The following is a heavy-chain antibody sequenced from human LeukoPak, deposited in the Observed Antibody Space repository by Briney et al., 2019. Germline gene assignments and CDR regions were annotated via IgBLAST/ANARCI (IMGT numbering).Heavy chain of an antibody. CDR2: IHYSGRT. Sequence: PSETLSLTCTVSGGSISRYYWSWIRQPPGKRLEWIGSIHYSGRTYDNPSLKSRVTISLDTSKNHFSLKLSSVTAADTAVYYCARPLGYCSGGSCYGDAFDIWGQGQWSPSLQ. V-gene: IGHV4-39*02. CDR1: GGSISRYY. J-gene: IGHJ3*02. CDR3: ARPLGYCSGGSCYGDAFDI. D-gene: IGHD2-15*01.